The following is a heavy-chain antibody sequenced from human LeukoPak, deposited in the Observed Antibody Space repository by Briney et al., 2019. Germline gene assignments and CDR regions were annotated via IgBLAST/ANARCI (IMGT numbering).Heavy chain of an antibody. V-gene: IGHV3-9*01. CDR3: ATWSTYYYGSGNFGY. Sequence: GGSLRLSCAASGFTFDDYAMHWVRHAPGKGLEWVSGISWNSGSIGYADSVKGRFTISRDNAKNSLYLQMNSLRAEDTALYYCATWSTYYYGSGNFGYWGQGTLVTVSS. CDR1: GFTFDDYA. CDR2: ISWNSGSI. D-gene: IGHD3-10*01. J-gene: IGHJ4*02.